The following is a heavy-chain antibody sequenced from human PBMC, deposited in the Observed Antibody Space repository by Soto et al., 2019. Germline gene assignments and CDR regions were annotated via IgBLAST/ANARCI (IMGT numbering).Heavy chain of an antibody. Sequence: EVQLVESGGGLVQPGGSLRLSCAATGFTLARSDLHWVRQVIGKGLEWVSTIGTAGDPYYLGSVKGRFSISRENAKNSFYLQMSSLEAEDTAVYYCASGGRVTTDVFDVWGQGTMVTVSS. CDR1: GFTLARSD. CDR2: IGTAGDP. CDR3: ASGGRVTTDVFDV. D-gene: IGHD4-17*01. J-gene: IGHJ3*01. V-gene: IGHV3-13*05.